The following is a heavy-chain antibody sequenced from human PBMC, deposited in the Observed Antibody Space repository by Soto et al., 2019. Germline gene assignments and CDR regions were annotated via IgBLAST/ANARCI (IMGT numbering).Heavy chain of an antibody. CDR3: TRLPEWDRQFDY. CDR1: GFTFSGSA. J-gene: IGHJ4*02. Sequence: EVQLVESGGGLVQPGGSLKLSCAVSGFTFSGSAINWVRQASGKGLEWVGRIRSKADNYATAYAASVKGRFIISRDDSKNTAYLQTNSLKTEDTAVYYCTRLPEWDRQFDYWGQGTLVTVSS. D-gene: IGHD1-26*01. CDR2: IRSKADNYAT. V-gene: IGHV3-73*01.